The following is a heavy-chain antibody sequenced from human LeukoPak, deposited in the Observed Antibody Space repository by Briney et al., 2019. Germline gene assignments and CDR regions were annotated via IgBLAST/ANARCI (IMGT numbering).Heavy chain of an antibody. D-gene: IGHD1-14*01. CDR3: AKDRALGLRTYYFDY. CDR2: ISGSGGST. CDR1: GFTFSSYA. V-gene: IGHV3-23*01. J-gene: IGHJ4*02. Sequence: GGSLRLSCAASGFTFSSYAMSWVRQAPGKGLERVPAISGSGGSTYYADSVKGRFTISRDNSKNTLYLQMNSLRAEDTAVYYCAKDRALGLRTYYFDYWGQGTLVTVSS.